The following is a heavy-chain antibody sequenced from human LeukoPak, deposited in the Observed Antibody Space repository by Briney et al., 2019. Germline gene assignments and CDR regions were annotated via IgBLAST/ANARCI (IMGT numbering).Heavy chain of an antibody. CDR1: GFTFSSYS. V-gene: IGHV3-21*01. CDR3: ASDPPGFGEDH. J-gene: IGHJ4*02. CDR2: ISSSSSYI. D-gene: IGHD3-10*01. Sequence: GGSLRLSCAASGFTFSSYSMNWVRQAPGKGLEWVSSISSSSSYIYYADSVKGRFTISRDNAENSLYLQMNSLRAEDTAVYYCASDPPGFGEDHWGQGTLVTVSS.